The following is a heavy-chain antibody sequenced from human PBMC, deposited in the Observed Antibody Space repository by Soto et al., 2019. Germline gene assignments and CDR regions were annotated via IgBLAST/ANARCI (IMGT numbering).Heavy chain of an antibody. CDR2: ISSSSSYI. Sequence: PGGSLRLSCAASGFTVSSYSMNWVRQAPGKGLEWVSSISSSSSYIYYADSVKGRFTISRDNAKNSLYLQMNSLRAEDTAVYYCARESGYYTYGMDVWGQGTTVTVSS. J-gene: IGHJ6*02. CDR1: GFTVSSYS. D-gene: IGHD3-3*01. V-gene: IGHV3-21*01. CDR3: ARESGYYTYGMDV.